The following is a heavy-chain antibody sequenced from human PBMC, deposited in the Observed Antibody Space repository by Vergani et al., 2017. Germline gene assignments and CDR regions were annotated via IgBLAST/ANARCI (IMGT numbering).Heavy chain of an antibody. Sequence: QVQLVQSGAEVKKPGASVKVSCKASGYTFTSYGISWVRQAPGQGLEWMGWISAYNGNTNYAQKLQGRVTMTTDTSTSTAYMELRSLRSDDTAVYYCARVHYCSSTSCYDAFDIWGQGTMVTVSS. CDR2: ISAYNGNT. J-gene: IGHJ3*02. D-gene: IGHD2-2*01. V-gene: IGHV1-18*04. CDR1: GYTFTSYG. CDR3: ARVHYCSSTSCYDAFDI.